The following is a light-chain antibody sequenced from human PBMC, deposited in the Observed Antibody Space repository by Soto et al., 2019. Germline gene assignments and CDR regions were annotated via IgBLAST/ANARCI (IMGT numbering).Light chain of an antibody. J-gene: IGLJ1*01. CDR3: SSYITSNTRQIV. CDR2: DVS. CDR1: SSDVGGYNY. Sequence: QSARTQPASVSGSPGQSIAISCSGTSSDVGGYNYVSWYQQHPVKDPKFMIYDVSTRPSEVSNRFSGSKSGNTACLTISGLQAEYEAEYYCSSYITSNTRQIVLGTGTKVTVL. V-gene: IGLV2-14*01.